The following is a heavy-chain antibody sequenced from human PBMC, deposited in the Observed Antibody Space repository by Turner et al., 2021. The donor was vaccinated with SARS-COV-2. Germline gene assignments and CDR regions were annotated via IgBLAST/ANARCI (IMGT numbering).Heavy chain of an antibody. CDR1: GASMRSGDAY. Sequence: QVQLQQSGPGLVKPPQTLSPTCTVPGASMRSGDAYWTWVRQHPGKGLQWIGYIYNSGSTYYNPSLKSRLTLSADPSKNQFSLYLKSLTAADTAVYYCARVQGTCGYGGGCYSGGMDVWGQGTTVIVSS. D-gene: IGHD2-15*01. J-gene: IGHJ6*02. V-gene: IGHV4-31*03. CDR2: IYNSGST. CDR3: ARVQGTCGYGGGCYSGGMDV.